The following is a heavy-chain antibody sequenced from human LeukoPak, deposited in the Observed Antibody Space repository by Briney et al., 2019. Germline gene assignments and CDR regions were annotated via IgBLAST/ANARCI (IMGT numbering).Heavy chain of an antibody. CDR2: ISGSGGST. Sequence: GGSLRLSCAASGFTFSSYAMSWVRQAPGKGLEWVSAISGSGGSTYYADSVKGRFTISRDNAKNSLYLQMNSLRAEDTAVYYCAVDLTGYYRGANWFDPWGQGTLVTVSS. CDR3: AVDLTGYYRGANWFDP. CDR1: GFTFSSYA. D-gene: IGHD3-9*01. V-gene: IGHV3-23*01. J-gene: IGHJ5*02.